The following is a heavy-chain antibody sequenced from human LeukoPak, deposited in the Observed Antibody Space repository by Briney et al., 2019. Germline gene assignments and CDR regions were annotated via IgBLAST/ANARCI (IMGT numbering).Heavy chain of an antibody. J-gene: IGHJ4*02. CDR1: GFTFDDYA. Sequence: PGGSLRLSCAASGFTFDDYAMHWVRQAPGKGLEWVANIKLDGSEKNYVDSVKGRFTISRDNTKNSLYLQMNSLRVEDTAVFYCARDQYDTWSRRGNFDSWGQGTLVIVSS. V-gene: IGHV3-7*03. D-gene: IGHD3-3*01. CDR2: IKLDGSEK. CDR3: ARDQYDTWSRRGNFDS.